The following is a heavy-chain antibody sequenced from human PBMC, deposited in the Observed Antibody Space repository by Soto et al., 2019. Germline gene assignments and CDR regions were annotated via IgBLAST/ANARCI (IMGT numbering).Heavy chain of an antibody. CDR1: GYTFTSYG. Sequence: GASVKVSCKASGYTFTSYGISWVRQAPGQGLEWMGWISAYNGNTNYAQKLQGRVTMTTDTSTSTAYMELRSLRSDDTAVYYCARCDSYGSHSGFGELFRYYGMDVWGQGTTVTVS. V-gene: IGHV1-18*01. CDR3: ARCDSYGSHSGFGELFRYYGMDV. CDR2: ISAYNGNT. J-gene: IGHJ6*02. D-gene: IGHD3-10*01.